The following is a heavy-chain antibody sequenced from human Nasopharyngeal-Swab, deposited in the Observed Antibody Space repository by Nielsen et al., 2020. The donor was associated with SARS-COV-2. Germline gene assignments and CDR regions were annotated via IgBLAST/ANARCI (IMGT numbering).Heavy chain of an antibody. CDR3: ARARGTGYCSRTSCLYYMDV. Sequence: SGTLSLTCAVYGGSFSGYYWSWIRQPPGKGLEWIGEINHSGSTNYNPSLKSRVTISVDTAKNQFSLKLSSVTAADTAVYYCARARGTGYCSRTSCLYYMDVWGKGTTVTVSS. CDR1: GGSFSGYY. J-gene: IGHJ6*03. V-gene: IGHV4-34*01. D-gene: IGHD2-2*01. CDR2: INHSGST.